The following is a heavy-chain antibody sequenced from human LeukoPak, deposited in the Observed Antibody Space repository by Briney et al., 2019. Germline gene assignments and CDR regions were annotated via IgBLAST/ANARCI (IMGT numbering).Heavy chain of an antibody. D-gene: IGHD3-16*01. V-gene: IGHV1-2*02. CDR1: GYTFTSYG. Sequence: ASVKVSCKASGYTFTSYGISWVRQAPGQGLEWMGWINPNSGDTNYAQKFQGRVTMTRDTSISTAYMELTSLRPDDTAVYYCARDEYVLTSFDPWGQGTLVTVSS. J-gene: IGHJ5*02. CDR2: INPNSGDT. CDR3: ARDEYVLTSFDP.